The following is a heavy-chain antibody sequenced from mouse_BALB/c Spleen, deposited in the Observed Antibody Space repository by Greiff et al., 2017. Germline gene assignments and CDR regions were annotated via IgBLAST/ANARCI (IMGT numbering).Heavy chain of an antibody. J-gene: IGHJ2*01. V-gene: IGHV1-87*01. CDR3: ARTVSPYYFDY. CDR2: IYPGDGDT. Sequence: VQLQQSGAELARPGASVKLSCKASGYTFTSYWMQWVKQRPGQGLEWIGAIYPGDGDTRYTQKFKGKATLTADKSSSTAYMQLSSLASEDSAVYYCARTVSPYYFDYWGQGTTLTVSS. D-gene: IGHD1-1*01. CDR1: GYTFTSYW.